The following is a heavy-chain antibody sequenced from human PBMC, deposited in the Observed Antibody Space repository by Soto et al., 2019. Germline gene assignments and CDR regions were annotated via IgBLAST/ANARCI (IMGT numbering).Heavy chain of an antibody. CDR2: IWYDGSNK. CDR1: GFTFSSYG. V-gene: IGHV3-33*01. J-gene: IGHJ6*02. D-gene: IGHD2-15*01. Sequence: GGSLRLSCAASGFTFSSYGMHWVRQAPGKGLEWVAVIWYDGSNKYYADSVKGRFTISRDNSKNTLYLQMNSLRAEDTAVYYCARDQDCSGGSCYSDYGMDVWGQGTTVTVSS. CDR3: ARDQDCSGGSCYSDYGMDV.